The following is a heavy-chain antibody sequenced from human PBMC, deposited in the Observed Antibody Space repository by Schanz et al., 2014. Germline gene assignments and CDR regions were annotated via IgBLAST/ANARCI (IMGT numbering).Heavy chain of an antibody. V-gene: IGHV1-2*04. CDR2: INPNSGDT. CDR3: ARLSVAGRPHVNYWYFDL. D-gene: IGHD6-19*01. J-gene: IGHJ2*01. CDR1: GYTTFTDYY. Sequence: QVQLVQSGAEVKKPGASVKVSCKASGYTTFTDYYIHLVRQAPGQGLEWMGWINPNSGDTNYAQKFQGWVTMTRDTSISTAYMEVSRLKSDDTAVYYCARLSVAGRPHVNYWYFDLWGRGTLVTVSS.